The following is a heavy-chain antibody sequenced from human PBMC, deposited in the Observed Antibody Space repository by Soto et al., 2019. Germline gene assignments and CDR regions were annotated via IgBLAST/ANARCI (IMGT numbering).Heavy chain of an antibody. D-gene: IGHD3-22*01. CDR1: GGSISSGGYY. Sequence: SETLSLTCTVSGGSISSGGYYWSWIRQHPGKGLEWIGYIYYSGSTYYNPSLKCRVTISVDTSKNQFSLKLSSVTAADTAVYYCARERGSGIVVAHYYFDYWGQGTLVTVSS. V-gene: IGHV4-31*03. CDR3: ARERGSGIVVAHYYFDY. J-gene: IGHJ4*02. CDR2: IYYSGST.